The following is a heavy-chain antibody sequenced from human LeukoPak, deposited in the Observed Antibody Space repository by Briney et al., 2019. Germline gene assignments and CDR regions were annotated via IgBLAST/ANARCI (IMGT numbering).Heavy chain of an antibody. V-gene: IGHV4-59*01. CDR3: ARHRGSGYPFFDY. CDR2: IYYSGST. CDR1: GGSINNYY. Sequence: SETLSLTCTVSGGSINNYYWSWIRQPPGKGLEWIGYIYYSGSTNYNPSLKSRVTISVDTSKDQFSLKLSSLTAADTAVYYCARHRGSGYPFFDYWGQGTLVTVSS. D-gene: IGHD3-22*01. J-gene: IGHJ4*02.